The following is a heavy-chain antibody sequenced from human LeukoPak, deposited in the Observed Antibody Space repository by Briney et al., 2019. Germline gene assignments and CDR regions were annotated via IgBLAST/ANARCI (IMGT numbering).Heavy chain of an antibody. CDR2: IIPVFGTP. CDR1: GGTFSSYA. J-gene: IGHJ4*02. D-gene: IGHD6-19*01. Sequence: ASVKVSCKASGGTFSSYATSWVRQAPGQGLEWMGGIIPVFGTPKYAQKFQGRATITADESTSTAYMELTSLRSEDTAVYYCARGPPGKAVASGLDFWGQGTLVTVSA. CDR3: ARGPPGKAVASGLDF. V-gene: IGHV1-69*13.